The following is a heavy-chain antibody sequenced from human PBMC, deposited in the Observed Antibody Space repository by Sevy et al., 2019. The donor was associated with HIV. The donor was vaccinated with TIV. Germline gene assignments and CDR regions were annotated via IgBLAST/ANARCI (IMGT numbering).Heavy chain of an antibody. CDR2: INPSGGST. V-gene: IGHV1-46*03. CDR1: GYTFTSYY. D-gene: IGHD6-19*01. CDR3: ASNPPSSGWYGDYYYYGMDV. J-gene: IGHJ6*02. Sequence: ASVKVSCKASGYTFTSYYMHWVRQAPGQGLEWMGIINPSGGSTSYAQKFQGRVTMTRDTSTSTVYMELSSLRSEDTAVYYCASNPPSSGWYGDYYYYGMDVWDQGTMVTVSS.